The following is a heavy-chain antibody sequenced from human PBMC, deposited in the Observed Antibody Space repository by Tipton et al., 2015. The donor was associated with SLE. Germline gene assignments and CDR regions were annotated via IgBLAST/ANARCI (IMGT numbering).Heavy chain of an antibody. CDR3: AKDLGSRYFDH. V-gene: IGHV3-30*02. Sequence: SGFSFRSYGFHWVRQAPGSGLEWVAFIRYDESNEYYADSVKGRFTISRDTSKNTLYLQMNSLRLEDTAVYYCAKDLGSRYFDHWGQGTLVTVSS. CDR2: IRYDESNE. D-gene: IGHD2-2*01. CDR1: GFSFRSYG. J-gene: IGHJ4*02.